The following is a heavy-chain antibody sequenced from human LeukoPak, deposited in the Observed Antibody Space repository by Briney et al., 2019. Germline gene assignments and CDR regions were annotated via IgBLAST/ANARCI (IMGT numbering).Heavy chain of an antibody. CDR1: GDSISSGDYY. Sequence: SQTLSLTCTVSGDSISSGDYYWSWIRQPAGKGLEWIGRISSSGSTNYNPSLKSRVTISVDTSKNHFSLKLSSVTAADTAVYYCARSSVPYYYYNYCMDVWGNGTTVTVSS. D-gene: IGHD3-22*01. CDR2: ISSSGST. CDR3: ARSSVPYYYYNYCMDV. V-gene: IGHV4-61*02. J-gene: IGHJ6*03.